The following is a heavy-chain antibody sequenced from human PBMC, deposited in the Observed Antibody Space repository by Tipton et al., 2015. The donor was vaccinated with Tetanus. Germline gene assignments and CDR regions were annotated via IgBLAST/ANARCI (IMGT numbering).Heavy chain of an antibody. V-gene: IGHV4-4*07. D-gene: IGHD6-13*01. CDR1: GGSTHGFY. Sequence: GLVKPSETLSLSCTVSGGSTHGFYWTWIRQSAGKGLEWIGRIYGRGITNYNPSLKSRVTMSVDTSKRQFSLKLNSVTAADTDVYYCARGWGSSWYYFDYWGQGILVTVSS. CDR2: IYGRGIT. CDR3: ARGWGSSWYYFDY. J-gene: IGHJ4*02.